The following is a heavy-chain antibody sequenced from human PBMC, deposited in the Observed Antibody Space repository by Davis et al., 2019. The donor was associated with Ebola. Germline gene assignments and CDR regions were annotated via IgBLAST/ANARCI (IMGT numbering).Heavy chain of an antibody. CDR2: ITPFNGNT. J-gene: IGHJ6*02. CDR3: ASSIAVAGRGGSYYYYYGMDV. CDR1: GYTFTYRY. D-gene: IGHD6-19*01. V-gene: IGHV1-45*02. Sequence: SVQVSCKASGYTFTYRYLHWVRQAPGQALEWIGWITPFNGNTNYAQKFQDRVTITRDRSMSTAYMELSSLRSEDTAMYYCASSIAVAGRGGSYYYYYGMDVWGQGTTVTVAS.